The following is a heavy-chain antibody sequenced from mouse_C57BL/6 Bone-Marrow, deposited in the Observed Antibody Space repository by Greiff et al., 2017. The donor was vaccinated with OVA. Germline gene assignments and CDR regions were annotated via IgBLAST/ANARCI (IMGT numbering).Heavy chain of an antibody. CDR3: ARSLLREGAWFAY. J-gene: IGHJ3*01. D-gene: IGHD1-1*01. CDR1: GYTFTSYG. Sequence: VKLQQSGAELARPGASVKLSCKASGYTFTSYGISWVKQRTGQGLEWIGEIYPRSGNTYYNEKFKGKATLTADKSSSTAYMELRSLTSEDSAVYFCARSLLREGAWFAYWGQGTLVTVSA. CDR2: IYPRSGNT. V-gene: IGHV1-81*01.